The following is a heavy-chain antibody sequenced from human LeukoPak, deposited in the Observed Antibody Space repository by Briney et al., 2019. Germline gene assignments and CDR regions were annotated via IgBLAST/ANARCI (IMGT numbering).Heavy chain of an antibody. V-gene: IGHV3-23*01. CDR1: GFTLGSYA. D-gene: IGHD3-10*01. J-gene: IGHJ5*02. CDR2: ISGLDGTT. CDR3: AKEHSGSYPDPNRENWFDP. Sequence: PGGSLRLSCAASGFTLGSYAMSCVRQAPGKGLQWVSSISGLDGTTFYAVSVKGRFTISRDSSKNTLYLQMNSLRAEDTAVYYCAKEHSGSYPDPNRENWFDPWGQGTLVTVSS.